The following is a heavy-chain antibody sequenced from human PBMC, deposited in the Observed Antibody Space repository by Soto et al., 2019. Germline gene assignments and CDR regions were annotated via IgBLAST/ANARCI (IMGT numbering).Heavy chain of an antibody. CDR3: ARNSKGTTINWFDP. CDR1: GGSVSSGSYY. D-gene: IGHD4-4*01. J-gene: IGHJ5*02. Sequence: QVQLQESGPGLVKPSETLSLTCTVSGGSVSSGSYYWSWIRQPPGKGLEWIGYIYYSGSTNYNPSLNSRVTISVDTSKTQFSLKLSSVTAADTAVYYCARNSKGTTINWFDPWGQGTLVTVSS. CDR2: IYYSGST. V-gene: IGHV4-61*01.